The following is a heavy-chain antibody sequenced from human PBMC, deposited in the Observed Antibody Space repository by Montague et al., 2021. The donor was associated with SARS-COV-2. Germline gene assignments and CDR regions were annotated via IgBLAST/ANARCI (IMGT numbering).Heavy chain of an antibody. CDR3: ARGADYDFWSGFLRYKWFGP. CDR2: ITHSGST. Sequence: SETLSLTCAVYTDSFSGYYWSCIRQSPGKGLEWIGEITHSGSTNHNPSLQSRVTISVDKSKKQVSLKLRSLTAADTAVYYCARGADYDFWSGFLRYKWFGPWGQGTPVTASS. J-gene: IGHJ5*02. D-gene: IGHD3-3*01. CDR1: TDSFSGYY. V-gene: IGHV4-34*01.